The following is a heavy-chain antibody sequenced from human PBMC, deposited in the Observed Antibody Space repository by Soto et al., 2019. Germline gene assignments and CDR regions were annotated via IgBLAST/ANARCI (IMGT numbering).Heavy chain of an antibody. D-gene: IGHD1-1*01. CDR2: IWYDGSNK. CDR3: ARGLEPYDYYYYGMDV. Sequence: QVQLVESGGGVVQPGRSLRISCAASGFTFSSYGMHWVRQAPGKGLEWVAVIWYDGSNKYYADSVKGRFTISRDNSKNTLYLQMNSLRAEDTAVYYCARGLEPYDYYYYGMDVWGQGTTVTVSS. J-gene: IGHJ6*02. CDR1: GFTFSSYG. V-gene: IGHV3-33*01.